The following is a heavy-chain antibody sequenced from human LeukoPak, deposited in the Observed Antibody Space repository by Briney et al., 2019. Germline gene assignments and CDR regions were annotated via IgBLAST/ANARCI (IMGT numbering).Heavy chain of an antibody. Sequence: GGSLRLSCAASGFTFSSFAMTWVRQAPGKGLEWVSGFDGNGPNTYYADSVKGRFTISRDNSKNTLYLQMNSLRAEDTAVYYCAREGASSSFGYWGQGTLVTVSS. J-gene: IGHJ4*02. V-gene: IGHV3-23*01. D-gene: IGHD6-13*01. CDR1: GFTFSSFA. CDR2: FDGNGPNT. CDR3: AREGASSSFGY.